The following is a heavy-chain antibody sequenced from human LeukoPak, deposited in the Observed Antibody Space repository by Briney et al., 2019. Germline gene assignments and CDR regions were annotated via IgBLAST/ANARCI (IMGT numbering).Heavy chain of an antibody. CDR1: GFTFSSSA. CDR2: IVGSGANT. D-gene: IGHD2-2*01. CDR3: AKYRSTSRQGGCDS. Sequence: PGGSLSLSCAASGFTFSSSAMTWVRQAPGKGLDWVSTIVGSGANTYYADSVKGRFTISRDNSKNTLFLQMSSLRAEDTAVYYCAKYRSTSRQGGCDSWGQGTLVTVSS. V-gene: IGHV3-23*01. J-gene: IGHJ4*02.